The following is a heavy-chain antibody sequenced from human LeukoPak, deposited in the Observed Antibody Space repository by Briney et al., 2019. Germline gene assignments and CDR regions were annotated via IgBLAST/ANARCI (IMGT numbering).Heavy chain of an antibody. D-gene: IGHD4-11*01. Sequence: SETLSLTCTVSGGSISNAYWSWIRQPPGWGLEWIGYIYPSGSTNYHPSLKSRVTLSVDTSRNHFALNLSSVTAADTAVYYCAKSYFDYSTYYSYYFNLWGQGALVTVSS. V-gene: IGHV4-4*09. J-gene: IGHJ4*02. CDR3: AKSYFDYSTYYSYYFNL. CDR2: IYPSGST. CDR1: GGSISNAY.